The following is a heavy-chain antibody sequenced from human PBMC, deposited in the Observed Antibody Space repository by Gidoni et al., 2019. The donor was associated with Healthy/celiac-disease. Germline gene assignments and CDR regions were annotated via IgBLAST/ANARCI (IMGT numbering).Heavy chain of an antibody. D-gene: IGHD6-13*01. J-gene: IGHJ5*02. CDR1: GFPFSSYS. Sequence: EVQLVESGGGLVQPGGSLRLSCAASGFPFSSYSMNWVRQAPGKGLEWVSYISSSSSTIYYADSVKGRFTISRDNAKNSLYLQMNSLRDEDTAVYYCARDHSSSWYEHWFDPWGQGTLVTVSS. CDR2: ISSSSSTI. CDR3: ARDHSSSWYEHWFDP. V-gene: IGHV3-48*02.